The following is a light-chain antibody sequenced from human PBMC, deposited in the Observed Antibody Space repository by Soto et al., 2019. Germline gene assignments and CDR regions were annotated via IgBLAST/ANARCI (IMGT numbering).Light chain of an antibody. CDR1: TSNIGDNF. CDR2: RDS. Sequence: QSVLTQPPSASGTPGQRVTISCSGTTSNIGDNFVYWFQQIPGTAPKLLILRDSQRPSGVPDRFSGSKAGNTASLTISGLRAEDEADYYCSSYTSRSTWLFGGGTKLTVL. V-gene: IGLV1-47*01. J-gene: IGLJ3*02. CDR3: SSYTSRSTWL.